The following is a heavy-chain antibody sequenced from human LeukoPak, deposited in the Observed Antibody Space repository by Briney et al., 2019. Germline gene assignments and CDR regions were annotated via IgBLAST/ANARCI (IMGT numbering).Heavy chain of an antibody. J-gene: IGHJ6*02. V-gene: IGHV3-7*03. Sequence: GSLRLSCAASGFTFSNYWMSWARQAPGKGLEWVASINHNGNVNYYVDSVKGRFTISRDNAKNSLYLQMSNLRAEDTAVYFCARGGGLDVWGQGATVTVSS. CDR1: GFTFSNYW. D-gene: IGHD3-16*01. CDR2: INHNGNVN. CDR3: ARGGGLDV.